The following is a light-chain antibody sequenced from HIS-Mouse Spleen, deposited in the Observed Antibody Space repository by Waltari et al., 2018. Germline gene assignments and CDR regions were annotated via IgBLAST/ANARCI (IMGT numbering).Light chain of an antibody. Sequence: QSALTQPPSASGSPGQSVTISCTGTSSDVGGYNYVSWYQQHPGKAPKPMIYEVTKRPSGVPDRFSGSQSGNTASLTVSGLQAEDEADYYCSSYAGINNLVFGGGTKLTVL. CDR1: SSDVGGYNY. CDR3: SSYAGINNLV. V-gene: IGLV2-8*01. J-gene: IGLJ2*01. CDR2: EVT.